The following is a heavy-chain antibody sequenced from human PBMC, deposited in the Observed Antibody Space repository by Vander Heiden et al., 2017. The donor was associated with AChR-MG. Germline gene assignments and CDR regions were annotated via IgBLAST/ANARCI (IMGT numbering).Heavy chain of an antibody. Sequence: QVQLVESGGGVVQPGRSVRLSCAAFGFNFKNYGMHWVRQAPGKGLEWVAVIWYDGENKYYADSVRCRFTISRDISKNTLYLQMSSLRAEDTAVYSCARDPLAGNEDYYYYMDVWGKGTAVTVSS. CDR3: ARDPLAGNEDYYYYMDV. D-gene: IGHD2-8*01. V-gene: IGHV3-33*01. CDR1: GFNFKNYG. J-gene: IGHJ6*03. CDR2: IWYDGENK.